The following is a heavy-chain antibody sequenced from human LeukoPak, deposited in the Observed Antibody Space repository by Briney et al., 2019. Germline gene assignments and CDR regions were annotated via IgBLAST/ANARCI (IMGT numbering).Heavy chain of an antibody. V-gene: IGHV3-30*18. J-gene: IGHJ4*02. D-gene: IGHD3-10*01. CDR2: ISYDGSNK. CDR1: GCTFSSYG. Sequence: PGGSLRLSCAASGCTFSSYGRHWVRQAPRKGLEWGAVISYDGSNKYYADSVKGRFTISRDNSKNTLYLKMNSLRAEETAVYYCAKGQITMVRGVRSDYWGQGTLVTVSS. CDR3: AKGQITMVRGVRSDY.